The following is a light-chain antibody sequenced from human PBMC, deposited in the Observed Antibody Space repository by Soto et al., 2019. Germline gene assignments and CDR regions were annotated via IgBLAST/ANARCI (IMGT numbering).Light chain of an antibody. CDR2: GAS. CDR1: QSLNTNY. V-gene: IGKV3-20*01. Sequence: EIVLTQSPGTLSLSPGERATLSCRASQSLNTNYLAWYQQKPGQAPRLLIYGASSRATDIPDRFSGSGSGTDFNLTIRRLEPEDFAAYYCHQYYDSPRTFGQGTKVDI. J-gene: IGKJ1*01. CDR3: HQYYDSPRT.